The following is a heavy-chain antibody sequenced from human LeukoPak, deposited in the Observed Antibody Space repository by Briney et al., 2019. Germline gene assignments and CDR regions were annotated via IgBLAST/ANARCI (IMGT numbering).Heavy chain of an antibody. D-gene: IGHD3-3*01. CDR1: GYTFTGYY. Sequence: GASVKVSCKASGYTFTGYYMHWVRQAPGQGLEWMGWINPNSGGTNYAQKFQGRVTMTRDTSISTAYMELSRLRSDDTAVYYCARDHQLSFGVVIPRWFDPWGQGTLVTVSS. V-gene: IGHV1-2*02. CDR3: ARDHQLSFGVVIPRWFDP. J-gene: IGHJ5*02. CDR2: INPNSGGT.